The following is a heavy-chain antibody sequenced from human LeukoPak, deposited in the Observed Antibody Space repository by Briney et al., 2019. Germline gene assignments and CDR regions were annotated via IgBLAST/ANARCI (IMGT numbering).Heavy chain of an antibody. CDR1: GFPFNTHW. CDR3: ASLDPSVQH. Sequence: GGSLRLSCAASGFPFNTHWMGWGRQTPRKGLGWVSQINQDGSAKYYVESVRGRFTTSTDNANNSLYLQMNNLRVGDTALYYCASLDPSVQHWGQGTLVTVSS. J-gene: IGHJ1*01. V-gene: IGHV3-7*01. CDR2: INQDGSAK. D-gene: IGHD3-9*01.